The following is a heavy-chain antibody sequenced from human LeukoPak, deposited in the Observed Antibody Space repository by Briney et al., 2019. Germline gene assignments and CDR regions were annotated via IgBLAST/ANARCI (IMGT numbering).Heavy chain of an antibody. Sequence: GGSLRLSCAASGFTFSSYGMHWVRQAPGKGLEWVAVIWYDGSNKYYADSVKGRFTISRDNSKNTLYLQMNNLRAEDTAVYYCARGLGEFFFDSWGQGTLVIVSS. CDR1: GFTFSSYG. CDR2: IWYDGSNK. V-gene: IGHV3-33*01. CDR3: ARGLGEFFFDS. D-gene: IGHD3-16*01. J-gene: IGHJ4*02.